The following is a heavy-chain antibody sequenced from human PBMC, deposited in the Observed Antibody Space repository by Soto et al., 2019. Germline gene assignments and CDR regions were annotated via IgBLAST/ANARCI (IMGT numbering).Heavy chain of an antibody. D-gene: IGHD3-22*01. Sequence: SVKVSCKASGGTFSSYAISWVRQAPGQGLEWMGGIIPIFGTANYAQKFQGRVTITADESTSTAYMELSSLRSEDTAVYYCARDVHEDSSGYYYYDAFDIWGQGTMVTVS. V-gene: IGHV1-69*13. CDR3: ARDVHEDSSGYYYYDAFDI. CDR2: IIPIFGTA. CDR1: GGTFSSYA. J-gene: IGHJ3*02.